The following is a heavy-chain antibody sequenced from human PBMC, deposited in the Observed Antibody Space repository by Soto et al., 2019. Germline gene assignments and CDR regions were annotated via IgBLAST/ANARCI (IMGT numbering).Heavy chain of an antibody. CDR2: IYYSGST. D-gene: IGHD3-22*01. CDR1: GASISSSNYY. J-gene: IGHJ4*02. Sequence: SETLSLTCSVSGASISSSNYYWGWIRQPPGQGLEWIGNIYYSGSTYYNPSLESGLTMSVDTSQNQFSLKLPSVTAADTAVYFCARQSPKPYDNRDYYSHGMGYCGQGPLVTVYS. CDR3: ARQSPKPYDNRDYYSHGMGY. V-gene: IGHV4-39*01.